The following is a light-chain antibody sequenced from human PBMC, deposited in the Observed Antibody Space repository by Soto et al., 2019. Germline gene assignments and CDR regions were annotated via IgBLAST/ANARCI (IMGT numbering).Light chain of an antibody. Sequence: EIVLTQSPGTLSLSPGERVTLSCRASQSISRNYLAWYQQKPGQAPRLVIHGASSRATGIPDRFSGSGSGTDFTLTISRLEPEDAAVYYCQQYASTPWTFGQGTKVEIK. CDR1: QSISRNY. V-gene: IGKV3-20*01. J-gene: IGKJ1*01. CDR2: GAS. CDR3: QQYASTPWT.